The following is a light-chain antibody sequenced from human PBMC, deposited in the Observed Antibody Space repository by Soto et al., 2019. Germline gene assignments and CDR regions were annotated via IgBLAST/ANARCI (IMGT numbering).Light chain of an antibody. CDR2: DAS. CDR3: QQYNSYPLT. V-gene: IGKV1-5*01. J-gene: IGKJ4*01. Sequence: DIQMTQSPSTVSASVGDRVTITCRASQSISSWLAWYQQKPGKAPKLLIYDASSLESGVPSRFSGSGSGTELTLTISSLQPDDFATYYCQQYNSYPLTFGGGTKVEIK. CDR1: QSISSW.